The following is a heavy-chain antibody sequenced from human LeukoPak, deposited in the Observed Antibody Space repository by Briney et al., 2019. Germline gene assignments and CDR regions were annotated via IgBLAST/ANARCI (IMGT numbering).Heavy chain of an antibody. J-gene: IGHJ4*02. CDR3: ARVIQLWSAGPYFDY. CDR1: GYTFTTYY. D-gene: IGHD5-18*01. V-gene: IGHV1-46*01. Sequence: ASVKVSCKASGYTFTTYYMHWVRQAPGEGLEWMGIINPSGASTSYAQKFQGRVTMTRDMSTSTVYMELSSLRSEDTAVYYCARVIQLWSAGPYFDYWGQGTLVTVSS. CDR2: INPSGAST.